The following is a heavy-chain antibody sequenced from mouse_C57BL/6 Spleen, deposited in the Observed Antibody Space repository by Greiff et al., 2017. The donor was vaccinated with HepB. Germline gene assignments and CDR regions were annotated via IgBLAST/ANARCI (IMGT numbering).Heavy chain of an antibody. CDR1: GYTFTSYW. D-gene: IGHD4-1*01. CDR3: ARESTGTGFAY. V-gene: IGHV1-50*01. Sequence: VQLQQPGAELVKPGASVKLSCKASGYTFTSYWMQWVKQRPGQGLEWIGEIDPSDSYTNYNQKFKGKATLTVDTSSSTAYMQLSSLTSEDSAVYYCARESTGTGFAYWGQGTLVTVSA. J-gene: IGHJ3*01. CDR2: IDPSDSYT.